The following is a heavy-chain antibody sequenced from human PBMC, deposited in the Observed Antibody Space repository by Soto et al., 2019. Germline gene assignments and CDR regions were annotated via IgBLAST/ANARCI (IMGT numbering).Heavy chain of an antibody. V-gene: IGHV1-58*01. CDR3: AAVVTIVGARGYQVELDY. CDR2: IVVGSGNT. J-gene: IGHJ4*02. D-gene: IGHD1-26*01. Sequence: QMQLVQSGPEVKNPGTSVKVSCKASGFNFTSSAVQWVRQARGQRLEWIGWIVVGSGNTNYAQKFRERVTITRDMSTRTAYLELSSLRSEATAVYYCAAVVTIVGARGYQVELDYWGQGTLVTVPS. CDR1: GFNFTSSA.